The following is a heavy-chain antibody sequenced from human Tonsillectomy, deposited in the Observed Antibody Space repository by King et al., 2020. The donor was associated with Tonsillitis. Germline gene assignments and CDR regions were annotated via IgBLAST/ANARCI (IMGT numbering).Heavy chain of an antibody. CDR1: GGSFSGYD. V-gene: IGHV4-34*01. Sequence: VQLQQWGAGLLKPSETLSLPCAVYGGSFSGYDWSWIRQPPGKGLEWIGEINHSGSTNYNPSLKSRVTISLDTSKNQFSLKLSSVTAADTAVYYCARGPFTGDYMDVWGKGTTVTVSS. D-gene: IGHD4-11*01. CDR2: INHSGST. CDR3: ARGPFTGDYMDV. J-gene: IGHJ6*03.